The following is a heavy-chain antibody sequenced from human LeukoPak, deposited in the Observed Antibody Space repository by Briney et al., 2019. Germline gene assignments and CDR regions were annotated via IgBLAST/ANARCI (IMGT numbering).Heavy chain of an antibody. CDR1: GFTFSSYA. Sequence: PGGSLRLSCAASGFTFSSYAMSWVRQAPGKGLEWVPAISGSGGSTYYADSVKGRFTISRDNSKNTLYLQMNSLRAEDTAVYYCAKTSKGYSSGWYGYYGMDVWGKGTTVTVSS. J-gene: IGHJ6*04. CDR2: ISGSGGST. D-gene: IGHD6-19*01. CDR3: AKTSKGYSSGWYGYYGMDV. V-gene: IGHV3-23*01.